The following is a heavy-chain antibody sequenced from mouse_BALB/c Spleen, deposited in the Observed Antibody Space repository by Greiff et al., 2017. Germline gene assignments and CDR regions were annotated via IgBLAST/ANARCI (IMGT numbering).Heavy chain of an antibody. CDR3: ARSYSYGSSLYWYFDV. V-gene: IGHV5-12-1*01. CDR1: GFAFSSYD. J-gene: IGHJ1*01. D-gene: IGHD1-1*01. Sequence: EVKLVESGGGLVKPGGSLKLSCAASGFAFSSYDMSWVRQTPEKRLEWVAYISSGGGSTYYPDTVKGRFTISRDNAKNTLYLQMSSLKSEDTAMYYCARSYSYGSSLYWYFDVWGAGTTVTVSS. CDR2: ISSGGGST.